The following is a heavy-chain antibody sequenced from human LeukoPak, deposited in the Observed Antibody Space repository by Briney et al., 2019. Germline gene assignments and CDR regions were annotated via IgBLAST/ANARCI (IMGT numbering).Heavy chain of an antibody. Sequence: GGSLRLSCAASGFTFSSYAMSWVRQAPGKGLEWVSAISGSGGSTFYAASVKGRFTISIDNSKNTLYLRMNSLRAEDTAVYYCAKDLDSLVRGVSDYWGQGTLVTVSS. CDR1: GFTFSSYA. CDR3: AKDLDSLVRGVSDY. D-gene: IGHD3-10*01. V-gene: IGHV3-23*01. CDR2: ISGSGGST. J-gene: IGHJ4*02.